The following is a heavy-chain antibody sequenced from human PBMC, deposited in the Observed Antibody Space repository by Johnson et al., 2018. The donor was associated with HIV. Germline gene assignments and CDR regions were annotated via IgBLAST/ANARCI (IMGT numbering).Heavy chain of an antibody. J-gene: IGHJ3*02. CDR1: GFTFSSYD. D-gene: IGHD6-19*01. CDR3: AKVARYGGSGWVDAFDI. Sequence: VQLVESGGGLLKPGGSLRLSCAASGFTFSSYDMHWVRQATGKGLEWVSAIGTAGDTYYPGSVKGRFTISRENAKNSLYLQMNSLRAGDTAVYYCAKVARYGGSGWVDAFDIWGQGTMVTVSS. CDR2: IGTAGDT. V-gene: IGHV3-13*01.